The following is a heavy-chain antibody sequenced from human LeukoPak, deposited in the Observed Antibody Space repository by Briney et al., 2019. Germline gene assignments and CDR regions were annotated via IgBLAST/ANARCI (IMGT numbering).Heavy chain of an antibody. V-gene: IGHV4-59*08. D-gene: IGHD3-3*01. J-gene: IGHJ5*02. CDR2: IYYSGST. CDR3: ARHVGGYDFWSGYLNWFDP. CDR1: GGFISSYY. Sequence: SETLSLPCTVSGGFISSYYWSWIRQPPGKGLEWIGYIYYSGSTNYNPSLKSRVTISVDTSKNQFSLKLSSVTAADTAVYYCARHVGGYDFWSGYLNWFDPWGQGTLVTVSS.